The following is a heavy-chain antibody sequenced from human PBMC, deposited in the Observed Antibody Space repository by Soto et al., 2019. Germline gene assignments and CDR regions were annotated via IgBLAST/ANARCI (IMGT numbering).Heavy chain of an antibody. CDR1: GGTFSSYA. V-gene: IGHV1-69*13. CDR3: ASTGSSPYYYYGMDV. CDR2: IIPIFGTA. Sequence: SVKFSCKASGGTFSSYAISWVRQAPGQGLEWMGGIIPIFGTANYAQKFQGRVTITADESTSTAYMELSSLRSEDTAVYYCASTGSSPYYYYGMDVWGQGTTVTVSS. J-gene: IGHJ6*02.